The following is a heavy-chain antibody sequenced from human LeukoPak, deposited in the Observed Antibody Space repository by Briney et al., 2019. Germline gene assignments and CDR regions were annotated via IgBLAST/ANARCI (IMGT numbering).Heavy chain of an antibody. CDR2: ISYDGSNK. V-gene: IGHV3-30*04. CDR3: AKVLSDTAMVTNYYYYYYMDV. Sequence: GGSLRLSCAASGFTFSSYAMHWVRQAPGKGLGWVAVISYDGSNKYYADSVKGRFTISRDNSKNTLYLQMNSLRAEDTAVYYCAKVLSDTAMVTNYYYYYYMDVWGKGTTVTVSS. J-gene: IGHJ6*03. D-gene: IGHD5-18*01. CDR1: GFTFSSYA.